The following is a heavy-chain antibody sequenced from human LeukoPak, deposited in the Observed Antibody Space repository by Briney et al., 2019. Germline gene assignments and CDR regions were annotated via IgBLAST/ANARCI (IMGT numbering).Heavy chain of an antibody. D-gene: IGHD3-22*01. V-gene: IGHV4-59*01. CDR3: ARSIVVVAFDY. Sequence: SETLPLTCTVSGGSISSYYWSWIRQPPGKGLEWIGYIYYSGSTNYNPSLKSRVTISVDTSKNQFSLKLSSVTAADTAVYYCARSIVVVAFDYWGQGTLVTVSS. CDR2: IYYSGST. CDR1: GGSISSYY. J-gene: IGHJ4*02.